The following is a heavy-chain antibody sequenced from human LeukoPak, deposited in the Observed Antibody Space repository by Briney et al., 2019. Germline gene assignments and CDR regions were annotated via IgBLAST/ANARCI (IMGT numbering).Heavy chain of an antibody. CDR3: ARWGAYGDDAFGI. D-gene: IGHD4-17*01. V-gene: IGHV4-39*07. CDR2: IYYSGST. J-gene: IGHJ3*02. CDR1: GGSISSSSYY. Sequence: SETLSLTCTVSGGSISSSSYYWGWIRQPPGKGLEWIGSIYYSGSTYYNPSLKSRVTISVDTSKNQFSLKLSSVTAADTAVYYCARWGAYGDDAFGIWGQGTMVTVSS.